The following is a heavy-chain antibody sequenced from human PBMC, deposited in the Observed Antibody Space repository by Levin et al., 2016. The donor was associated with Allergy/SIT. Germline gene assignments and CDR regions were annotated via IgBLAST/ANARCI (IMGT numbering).Heavy chain of an antibody. D-gene: IGHD4-11*01. Sequence: GGSLRLSCTASGFTFSNYAMSWVRQAPGKGLEWVSAISASGDSTYYADSVKGRFTISRDSSKSTLYLQLNSLRAEDTAGYYCAKDRVGAYSNYGLYFYGMDVWGQGTTVSVSS. CDR3: AKDRVGAYSNYGLYFYGMDV. J-gene: IGHJ6*02. CDR1: GFTFSNYA. CDR2: ISASGDST. V-gene: IGHV3-23*01.